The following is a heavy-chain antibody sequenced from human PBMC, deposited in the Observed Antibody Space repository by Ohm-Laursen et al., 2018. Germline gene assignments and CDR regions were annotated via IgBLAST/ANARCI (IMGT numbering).Heavy chain of an antibody. D-gene: IGHD3-10*01. J-gene: IGHJ4*02. CDR1: GFTFSASG. V-gene: IGHV3-33*08. CDR3: ATGSGSQGFDY. CDR2: IWHDGSET. Sequence: SLRLSCTASGFTFSASGMHWVRQAPGKGLEWVSLIWHDGSETYYADPVKGRFTISRDNSKNTLYLQMNSLRAEDTAVYYCATGSGSQGFDYWGQGTLVTVSS.